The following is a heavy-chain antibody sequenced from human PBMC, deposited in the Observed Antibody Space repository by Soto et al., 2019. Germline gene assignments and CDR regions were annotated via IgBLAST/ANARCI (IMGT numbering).Heavy chain of an antibody. CDR3: TSQTGYYILAPASGDYXFDY. V-gene: IGHV3-49*04. CDR2: IRSKAYGGRT. Sequence: SLRVSCPASGFTCGDYAMSWVRQAPGKGLEWVCFIRSKAYGGRTEYAASVKGRFTISRDESRSIAYLQMNSLKTEDTAVYYCTSQTGYYILAPASGDYXFDYWGHGSLVTVXS. D-gene: IGHD3-9*01. CDR1: GFTCGDYA. J-gene: IGHJ4*01.